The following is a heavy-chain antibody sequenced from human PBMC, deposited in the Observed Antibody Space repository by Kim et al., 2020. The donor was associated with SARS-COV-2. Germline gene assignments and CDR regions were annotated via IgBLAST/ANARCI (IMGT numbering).Heavy chain of an antibody. CDR1: GFTFSSYG. Sequence: GGSLRLSCAASGFTFSSYGMHWVRQAPGKGLEWVAVIWYDGSNKYYADSVKGRFTISRDNSKNTLYLQMNSLRAEDTAVYYCARGPGSTIFGEVDPWGQGTLVTVSS. CDR3: ARGPGSTIFGEVDP. D-gene: IGHD3-3*01. J-gene: IGHJ5*02. V-gene: IGHV3-33*01. CDR2: IWYDGSNK.